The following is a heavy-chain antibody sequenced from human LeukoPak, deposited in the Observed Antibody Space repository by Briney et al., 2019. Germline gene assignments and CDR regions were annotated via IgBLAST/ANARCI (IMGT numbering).Heavy chain of an antibody. CDR1: GGSTSSYY. CDR3: ARHASGYEFDY. J-gene: IGHJ4*02. CDR2: IYYSGST. Sequence: PSETLSLTCTVSGGSTSSYYWSWIRQPPGKGLEWIGYIYYSGSTNYNPSLKSRVTISVDTSKNQFSLRLSSVTAADTAVYYCARHASGYEFDYWGQGTLVTVSS. D-gene: IGHD5-12*01. V-gene: IGHV4-59*08.